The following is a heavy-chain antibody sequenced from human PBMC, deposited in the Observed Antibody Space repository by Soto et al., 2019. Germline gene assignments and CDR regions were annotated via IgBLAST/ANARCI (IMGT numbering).Heavy chain of an antibody. D-gene: IGHD1-20*01. J-gene: IGHJ6*02. CDR3: AFPYNTRGHGMDV. V-gene: IGHV5-10-1*01. CDR1: GYSFTNYW. Sequence: PGESLKISCKGSGYSFTNYWISWVRQMPGKGLEWMGRIDPSDSYTNYSPSFQGHVTISADKSISTAYLQWSSLKASDTAMYHCAFPYNTRGHGMDVWGQGTTVTRLL. CDR2: IDPSDSYT.